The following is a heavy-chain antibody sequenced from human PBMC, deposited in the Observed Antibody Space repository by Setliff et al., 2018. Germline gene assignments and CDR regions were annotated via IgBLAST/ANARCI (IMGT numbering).Heavy chain of an antibody. CDR1: GFSFSSYA. Sequence: GGSLRLSCAASGFSFSSYAMTWVRQAPGKGLEWVSAISAGGGSTYSADSVKGRFTISRDNSKNTLYLQMNSLRAEDTAVYYCAKARGSNWNFFYYMDVWGKGTTVTVSS. J-gene: IGHJ6*03. V-gene: IGHV3-23*01. D-gene: IGHD1-1*01. CDR2: ISAGGGST. CDR3: AKARGSNWNFFYYMDV.